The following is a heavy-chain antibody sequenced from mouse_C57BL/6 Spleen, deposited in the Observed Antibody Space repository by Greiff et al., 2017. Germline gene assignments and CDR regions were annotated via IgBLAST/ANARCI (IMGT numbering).Heavy chain of an antibody. V-gene: IGHV2-3*01. D-gene: IGHD3-3*01. CDR1: GFSLTSYG. J-gene: IGHJ4*01. CDR2: IWGDGST. Sequence: VKLVESGPGLVAPSQSLSITCTVSGFSLTSYGVSWVRQPPGKGLEWLGVIWGDGSTNSHSALISRLSISQDNSKSQVFIKLNSLQTDDTATYYCAERGDGYAMDYWGQGTSVTVSS. CDR3: AERGDGYAMDY.